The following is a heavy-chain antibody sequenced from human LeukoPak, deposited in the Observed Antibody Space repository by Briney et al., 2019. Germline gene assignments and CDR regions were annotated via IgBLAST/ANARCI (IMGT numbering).Heavy chain of an antibody. Sequence: GASVKVSCKTSGYTFTGYYIHWVRQAPGQGLEWMGWISPNSGDTNYAQKFQGRVTMTRDTSISTVYMELSSLRSDDTAVYNCARWTTLLTDWGQGTMVTVSS. CDR2: ISPNSGDT. V-gene: IGHV1-2*02. CDR3: ARWTTLLTD. J-gene: IGHJ3*01. D-gene: IGHD2-15*01. CDR1: GYTFTGYY.